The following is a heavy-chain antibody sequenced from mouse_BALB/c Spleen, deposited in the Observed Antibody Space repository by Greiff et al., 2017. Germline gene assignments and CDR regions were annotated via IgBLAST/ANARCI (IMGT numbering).Heavy chain of an antibody. CDR2: ISSGGSYT. J-gene: IGHJ2*01. D-gene: IGHD2-4*01. CDR1: GFTFSSYA. Sequence: EVQVVESGGGLVKPGGSLKLSCAASGFTFSSYAMSWVRQSPEKRLEWVAEISSGGSYTYYPDTVTGRFTISRDNAKNTLYLEMSSLRSEDTAMYYCARGSTMITTYYFDYWGQGTTLTVSS. V-gene: IGHV5-9-4*01. CDR3: ARGSTMITTYYFDY.